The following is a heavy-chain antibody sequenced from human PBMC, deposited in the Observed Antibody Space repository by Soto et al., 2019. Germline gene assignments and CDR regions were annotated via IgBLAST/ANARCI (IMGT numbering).Heavy chain of an antibody. V-gene: IGHV4-34*01. J-gene: IGHJ4*02. CDR3: ARDKITGLFDY. CDR2: INHSGST. CDR1: GGSFSGYD. Sequence: PSETLSLTCAVYGGSFSGYDWTWIRQPPGTGLEWIGEINHSGSTNYNPSLKSRVNISVDTSKNQFSLKLTSVTAADTAVYYCARDKITGLFDYWGQGTLVTVSS. D-gene: IGHD2-8*02.